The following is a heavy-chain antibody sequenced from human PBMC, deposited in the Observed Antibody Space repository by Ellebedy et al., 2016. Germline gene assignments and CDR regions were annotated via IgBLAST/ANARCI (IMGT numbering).Heavy chain of an antibody. CDR1: GYTFTSYG. CDR3: ARDIDY. CDR2: ISAYNGNT. Sequence: ASVKVSXKASGYTFTSYGISWVRQAPGQGLEWMGWISAYNGNTNYAQKLQGRISITTDTSTSTAYMELRSLTSDDTAVYYCARDIDYWGQGTMVTVSS. V-gene: IGHV1-18*01. J-gene: IGHJ4*02.